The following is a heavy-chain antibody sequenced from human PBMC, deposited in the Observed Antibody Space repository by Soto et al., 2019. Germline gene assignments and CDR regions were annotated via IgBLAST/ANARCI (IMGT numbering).Heavy chain of an antibody. J-gene: IGHJ4*01. CDR2: IYYTGTT. Sequence: SETLSLTCTVSGDSISSNSNFWGWIRQPPGQGLEWIGTIYYTGTTYYSPSLESRVTISVDTSENQFSLRLTSVTAADTAVYYCARRGYCGSDCYSFEFWGHGTRVSVSS. D-gene: IGHD2-21*02. CDR1: GDSISSNSNF. CDR3: ARRGYCGSDCYSFEF. V-gene: IGHV4-39*01.